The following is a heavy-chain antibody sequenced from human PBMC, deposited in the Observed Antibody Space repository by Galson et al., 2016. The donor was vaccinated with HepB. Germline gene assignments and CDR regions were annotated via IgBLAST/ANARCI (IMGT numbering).Heavy chain of an antibody. CDR1: DASIGSDY. D-gene: IGHD3-16*01. CDR3: VREPFRGTYGGADV. J-gene: IGHJ6*02. CDR2: VYYNGNT. Sequence: SETLSLTCTISDASIGSDYWTWIRQPPGKGLEWIGYVYYNGNTNYNPSLKSRVTISLDTSKNQFSLNLTSVTAADTAVYYCVREPFRGTYGGADVWGQGTTVTVSS. V-gene: IGHV4-59*01.